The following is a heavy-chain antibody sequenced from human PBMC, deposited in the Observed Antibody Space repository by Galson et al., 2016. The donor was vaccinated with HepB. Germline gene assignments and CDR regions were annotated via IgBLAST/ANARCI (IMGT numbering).Heavy chain of an antibody. Sequence: SETLSLTCAVSGGSISTSSYNWNWIRQPPGKGLEWIGNIYYSGSSYYNPSLKSRLTISVDTSKNQFSLKVNSVTAADTAVYYCARGTDYYYYHYMDVWGKGTTVTVSS. CDR2: IYYSGSS. D-gene: IGHD3/OR15-3a*01. V-gene: IGHV4-39*01. CDR3: ARGTDYYYYHYMDV. CDR1: GGSISTSSYN. J-gene: IGHJ6*03.